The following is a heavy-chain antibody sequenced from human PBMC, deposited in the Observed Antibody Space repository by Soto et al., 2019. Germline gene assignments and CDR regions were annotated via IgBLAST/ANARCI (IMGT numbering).Heavy chain of an antibody. V-gene: IGHV4-39*01. Sequence: QLQLQESGPGLVKPSETLSLTCTVSGGSISSSSYYWGWIRQPPGKGLEWIGSIYYSGSTYYNPSLKSRVTISVDTSKNHFSLKLSSVTAADTGVYYCARPYYDFWSGYYNNWYFGLWGRGTLVTVSS. D-gene: IGHD3-3*01. CDR1: GGSISSSSYY. CDR3: ARPYYDFWSGYYNNWYFGL. J-gene: IGHJ2*01. CDR2: IYYSGST.